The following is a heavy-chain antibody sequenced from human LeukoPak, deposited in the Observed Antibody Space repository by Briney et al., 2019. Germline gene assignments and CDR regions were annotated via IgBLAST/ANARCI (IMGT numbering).Heavy chain of an antibody. CDR1: GFSFSRYW. CDR3: ARVGVRWFGESRGAFDI. D-gene: IGHD3-10*01. J-gene: IGHJ3*02. V-gene: IGHV3-11*01. CDR2: ISSSGSTI. Sequence: PGGSLRLSCAASGFSFSRYWMSWIRQAPGKGLEWVSYISSSGSTIYYADSVKGRFTISRDNAKNSLYLQMNSLRAEDTAVYYCARVGVRWFGESRGAFDIWGQGTMVTVSS.